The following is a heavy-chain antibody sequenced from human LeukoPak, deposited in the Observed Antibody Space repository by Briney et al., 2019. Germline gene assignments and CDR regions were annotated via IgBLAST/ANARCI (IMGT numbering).Heavy chain of an antibody. Sequence: SETLSLTCAVYGGSFSGYYWSWIRQPPGKGLEWIGEINHSGSTYYNPSLKSRATISLDTSKNHFSLKLTSVTAADTAVYYCARGVYGDYALCDYWGQGTLVTVSS. CDR1: GGSFSGYY. D-gene: IGHD4-17*01. CDR3: ARGVYGDYALCDY. V-gene: IGHV4-34*01. J-gene: IGHJ4*02. CDR2: INHSGST.